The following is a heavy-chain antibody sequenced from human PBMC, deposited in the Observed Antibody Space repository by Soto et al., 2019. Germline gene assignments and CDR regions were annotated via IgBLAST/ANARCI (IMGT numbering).Heavy chain of an antibody. CDR3: ARAGYYDFWSGYSS. V-gene: IGHV4-34*01. J-gene: IGHJ4*02. CDR1: GGSFSGYY. CDR2: INHSGST. D-gene: IGHD3-3*01. Sequence: PSETLSLTCAVYGGSFSGYYWSWIRQPPGKGLEWIGEINHSGSTNYNPSLKSRVTISVDTSKNQFSLKLSSVTAADTAVYYCARAGYYDFWSGYSSWGQGTLVTVSS.